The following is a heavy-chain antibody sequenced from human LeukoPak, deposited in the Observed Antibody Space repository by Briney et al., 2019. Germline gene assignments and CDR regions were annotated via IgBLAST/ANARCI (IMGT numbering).Heavy chain of an antibody. CDR1: GFTFSDYY. CDR3: AGAPLSGSKGIIDY. V-gene: IGHV3-11*01. D-gene: IGHD3-3*01. Sequence: GGSLRLSCAASGFTFSDYYMSWIRQAPGKGLEWVSYISSSGSTIYYADSVKGRFTISRDNAKNSLYLQMNSLRAEDTAVYYCAGAPLSGSKGIIDYWGQGTLVTVSS. CDR2: ISSSGSTI. J-gene: IGHJ4*02.